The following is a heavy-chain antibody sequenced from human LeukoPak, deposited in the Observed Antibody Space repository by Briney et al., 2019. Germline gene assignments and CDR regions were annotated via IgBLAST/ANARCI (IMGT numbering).Heavy chain of an antibody. V-gene: IGHV4-34*01. CDR2: INHGGST. Sequence: SETLSLTCAVYGGSFSGYYWSWIRQPPGKGLEWIGEINHGGSTNYNPSLKSRVTISVDTSKNQFSLKLSSVTAADTAVYYCARDPTNDAFDVWGQGTMVTVSS. J-gene: IGHJ3*01. CDR1: GGSFSGYY. CDR3: ARDPTNDAFDV.